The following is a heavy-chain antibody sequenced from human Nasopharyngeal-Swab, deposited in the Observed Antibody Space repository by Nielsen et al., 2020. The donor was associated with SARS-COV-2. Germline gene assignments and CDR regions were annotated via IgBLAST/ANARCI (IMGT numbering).Heavy chain of an antibody. Sequence: GESLKISCAASGSISDYYVMHWVRQAPGKGLEWVSGISWNSGSICYADSVKGRFIISRDNAKNSLFLQMNSLRAEHTALYYCASGGDMDVWGKGTTVTVSS. CDR2: ISWNSGSI. CDR3: ASGGDMDV. J-gene: IGHJ6*04. V-gene: IGHV3-9*02. CDR1: GSISDYYV. D-gene: IGHD3-10*01.